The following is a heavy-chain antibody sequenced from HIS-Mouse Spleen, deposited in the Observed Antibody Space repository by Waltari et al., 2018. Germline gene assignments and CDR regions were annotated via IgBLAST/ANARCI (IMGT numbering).Heavy chain of an antibody. CDR3: ARDRIAVAATGWFDP. CDR2: IWYDGSNK. J-gene: IGHJ5*02. Sequence: QVQLVESGGGVVKPGRSLRLSCAASGFTFSSYGMHWVRQAPGKGLEWVAVIWYDGSNKYYADSVKGRFTISRDNSKNTLYLQMNSLRAEDTAVYYCARDRIAVAATGWFDPWGQGTLVTVSS. D-gene: IGHD6-19*01. CDR1: GFTFSSYG. V-gene: IGHV3-33*01.